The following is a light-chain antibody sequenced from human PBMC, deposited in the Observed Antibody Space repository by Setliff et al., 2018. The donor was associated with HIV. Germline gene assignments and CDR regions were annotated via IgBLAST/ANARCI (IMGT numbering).Light chain of an antibody. J-gene: IGLJ3*02. CDR3: SSFTSSNTLV. CDR2: AVS. CDR1: SSDVGGYRY. V-gene: IGLV2-14*01. Sequence: QSALAQPASVSGSPGQSITISCSGTSSDVGGYRYVSWYQQFPGKAPKLIIYAVSNRPSGVSNRFSGSKSGNTASLTISGLQAEDEADYYCSSFTSSNTLVFGGGT.